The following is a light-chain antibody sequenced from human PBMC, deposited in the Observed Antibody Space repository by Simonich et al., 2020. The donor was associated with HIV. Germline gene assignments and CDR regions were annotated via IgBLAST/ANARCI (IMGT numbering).Light chain of an antibody. CDR2: GAS. V-gene: IGKV3-15*01. Sequence: IVMTQSPATLSVSPGERATLSCRASQSVGSTLAWYQQKPGQAPRLLIYGASTRATDIPARFSASGSGTEFTLTISSMQSEDFAVYYCQQYNNWPRTFGQGTKVEIK. CDR1: QSVGST. CDR3: QQYNNWPRT. J-gene: IGKJ1*01.